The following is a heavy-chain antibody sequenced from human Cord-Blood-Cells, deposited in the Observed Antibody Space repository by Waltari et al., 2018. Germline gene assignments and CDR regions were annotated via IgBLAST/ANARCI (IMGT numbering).Heavy chain of an antibody. D-gene: IGHD3-3*01. V-gene: IGHV4-39*07. CDR2: IYYSGST. Sequence: QLQLQESGPGLVKPSETLSLTCTVSGGSISSSSYYWGWIRQPPGKGLEWIVSIYYSGSTYYNPSLKSRVTISVDTSKNQFSLKLSSVTAADTAVYYCARLLGVGDAFDIWGQGTMVTVSS. J-gene: IGHJ3*02. CDR3: ARLLGVGDAFDI. CDR1: GGSISSSSYY.